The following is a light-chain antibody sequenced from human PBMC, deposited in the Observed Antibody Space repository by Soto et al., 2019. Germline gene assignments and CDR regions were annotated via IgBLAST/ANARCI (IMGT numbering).Light chain of an antibody. Sequence: QSALTQPASVSGSPGQSITISCTGTSSDVGGYNYVSWHQQHPGKAPKLTIYDVSSRPSGVSNRFSASKSGNTASLTISGLQAEDEADYYCTSYPSSGTYVFGTGTKVTVL. CDR3: TSYPSSGTYV. CDR2: DVS. J-gene: IGLJ1*01. CDR1: SSDVGGYNY. V-gene: IGLV2-14*01.